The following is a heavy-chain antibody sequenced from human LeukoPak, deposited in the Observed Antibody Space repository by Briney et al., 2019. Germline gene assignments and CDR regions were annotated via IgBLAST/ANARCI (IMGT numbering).Heavy chain of an antibody. Sequence: ASVKASCKASGYTFSTYDINWVRQAAGQGLQWMGWMNPNSGNTGYAQKFQGRLTITRIASISTAYMELSSLRSDDTAVYNCARIKPDNSEIYYWGQGTLVTVSS. V-gene: IGHV1-8*03. CDR1: GYTFSTYD. CDR2: MNPNSGNT. CDR3: ARIKPDNSEIYY. D-gene: IGHD3-22*01. J-gene: IGHJ4*02.